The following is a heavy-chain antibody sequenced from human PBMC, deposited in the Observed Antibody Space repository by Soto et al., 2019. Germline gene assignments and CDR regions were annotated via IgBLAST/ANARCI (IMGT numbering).Heavy chain of an antibody. CDR3: AREAGWNDWDSYFDY. V-gene: IGHV1-69*13. CDR2: IIPIFGTA. D-gene: IGHD1-1*01. J-gene: IGHJ4*02. Sequence: ASVKVSCKASGGTLSSYAISWVRLAPGQGLERMGGIIPIFGTANYAQKFQGRVTITADESTSTAYMELSSLRSEDTAVYYCAREAGWNDWDSYFDYWGQGTLVTVS. CDR1: GGTLSSYA.